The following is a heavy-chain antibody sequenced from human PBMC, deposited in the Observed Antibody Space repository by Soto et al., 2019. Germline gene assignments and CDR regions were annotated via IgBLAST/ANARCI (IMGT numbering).Heavy chain of an antibody. CDR1: GGSISSYY. Sequence: PSETLSLTCTVSGGSISSYYWSWIRQPPGKGLEWSGYIYYSGSTNYNPSLKSRVTISVDTSKNQFSLKLSSVTAADTAVYYCARSYRRYCSGGSCYSYYYYYMDVWGKGTTVTVSS. D-gene: IGHD2-15*01. V-gene: IGHV4-59*01. J-gene: IGHJ6*03. CDR3: ARSYRRYCSGGSCYSYYYYYMDV. CDR2: IYYSGST.